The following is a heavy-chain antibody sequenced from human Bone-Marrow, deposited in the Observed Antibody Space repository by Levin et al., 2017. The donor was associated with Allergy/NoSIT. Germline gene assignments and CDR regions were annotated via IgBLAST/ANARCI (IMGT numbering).Heavy chain of an antibody. V-gene: IGHV4-4*02. CDR1: GGSINSTNW. Sequence: PSETLSLTCAVSGGSINSTNWWSWVRQPPGKGLEWIGEIYHSGGTNYSPSLKSRVTISVDRSKNHFSLNMRSVTAADTALYYCATRPRVLLWLGELSHFDYWGQGILVTVSS. CDR2: IYHSGGT. CDR3: ATRPRVLLWLGELSHFDY. D-gene: IGHD3-10*01. J-gene: IGHJ4*02.